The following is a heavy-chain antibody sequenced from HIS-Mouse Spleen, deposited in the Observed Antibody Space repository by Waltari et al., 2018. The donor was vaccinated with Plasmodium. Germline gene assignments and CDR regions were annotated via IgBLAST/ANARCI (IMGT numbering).Heavy chain of an antibody. J-gene: IGHJ4*02. D-gene: IGHD6-6*01. V-gene: IGHV3-13*01. CDR1: GFTFSSYD. CDR3: ARGPTYSSSYYFDY. Sequence: EVQLVESGGGLVQPGGSLRLSCAASGFTFSSYDMHWVRQATGKGPEWVSAIGTAGDTYYPGSVKGRFTIARENAKNSLYLQMNSLRAGDTAVYYCARGPTYSSSYYFDYWGQGTLVTVSS. CDR2: IGTAGDT.